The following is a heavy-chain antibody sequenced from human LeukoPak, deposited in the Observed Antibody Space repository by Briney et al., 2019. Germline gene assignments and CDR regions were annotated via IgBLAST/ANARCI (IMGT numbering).Heavy chain of an antibody. CDR1: GFTFSSNY. Sequence: GGSLRLSCAASGFTFSSNYMSWVRQAPGKGLEWVSVIYSGGSTYYADSVKGRFTISRDNSKNTLYLQMNSLRAEDTAVYYCARPLMVRGEGFYFDHWGQGALVTVSS. V-gene: IGHV3-53*01. CDR3: ARPLMVRGEGFYFDH. D-gene: IGHD3-10*01. J-gene: IGHJ4*02. CDR2: IYSGGST.